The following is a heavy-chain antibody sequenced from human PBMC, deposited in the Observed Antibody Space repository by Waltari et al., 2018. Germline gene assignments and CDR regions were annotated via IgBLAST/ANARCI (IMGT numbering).Heavy chain of an antibody. V-gene: IGHV4-59*01. J-gene: IGHJ4*02. CDR2: IYYSGST. D-gene: IGHD4-17*01. Sequence: QVQLQESGPGLVKPSETLSLTCTVSGGSISRYYWSWIRQPPGKGLEWIGYIYYSGSTNYNPSLKSRVTISVDTSKNQFSLKLSSVTAADTAVYYCARSYGGNSAVGFDYWGQETLVTVSS. CDR3: ARSYGGNSAVGFDY. CDR1: GGSISRYY.